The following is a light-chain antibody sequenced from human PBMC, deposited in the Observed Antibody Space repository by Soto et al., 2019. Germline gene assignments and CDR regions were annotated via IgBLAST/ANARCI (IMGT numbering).Light chain of an antibody. V-gene: IGLV2-14*01. CDR2: EVS. CDR3: TSYSSTTRVT. Sequence: QSALTQPASVSGSPGQSITISCSGTSSDVVNYNFVSWYQQHPGKAPKLVIYEVSNRPSGVSSRFSGSKSGNTASLTISGLQVEDEAYYYCTSYSSTTRVTFGGGTKLTVL. CDR1: SSDVVNYNF. J-gene: IGLJ2*01.